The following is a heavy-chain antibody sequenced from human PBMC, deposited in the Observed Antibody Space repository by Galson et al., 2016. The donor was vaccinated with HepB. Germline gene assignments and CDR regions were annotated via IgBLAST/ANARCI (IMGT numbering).Heavy chain of an antibody. CDR1: GFTFNKYG. J-gene: IGHJ4*02. V-gene: IGHV3-30*18. Sequence: SLRLSCAASGFTFNKYGMHWVRQAPGKGLEWVAADSVHGGRKWYADSVKGRFTISRDNPNNMLFLQMDSLRPDDTAVYYCAKRHEFCPPVGCSVDYWGQGTLVSVSS. CDR3: AKRHEFCPPVGCSVDY. D-gene: IGHD3-10*02. CDR2: DSVHGGRK.